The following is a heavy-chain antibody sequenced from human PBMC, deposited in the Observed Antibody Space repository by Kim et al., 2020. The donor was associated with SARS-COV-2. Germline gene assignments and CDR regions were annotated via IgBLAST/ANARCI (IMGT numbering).Heavy chain of an antibody. J-gene: IGHJ6*02. CDR3: ARDLAAAGTLYYGMDV. D-gene: IGHD6-13*01. V-gene: IGHV1-46*01. CDR1: GYTFTSYY. CDR2: INPSGGST. Sequence: ASVKVSCKASGYTFTSYYMHWVRQAPGQGLEWMGIINPSGGSTSYAQKFQGRVTMTRDTSTSTVYMELSSLRAEDTAVYYCARDLAAAGTLYYGMDVWGQGTTVTVSS.